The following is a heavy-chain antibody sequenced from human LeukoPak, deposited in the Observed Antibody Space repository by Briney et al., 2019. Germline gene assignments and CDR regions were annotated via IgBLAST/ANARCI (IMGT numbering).Heavy chain of an antibody. CDR1: GGSVSNNGAS. CDR2: TYYRTRWCF. CDR3: ARGGAGWYVSVFDP. Sequence: SQTLSLTCAISGGSVSNNGASWNWIRQSPSRGLEWLGRTYYRTRWCFDYAVSVRSRATINPDTSKNQFSLQLDSVTPEDTAVYYCARGGAGWYVSVFDPWGQGTLVTVSS. V-gene: IGHV6-1*01. J-gene: IGHJ5*02. D-gene: IGHD6-19*01.